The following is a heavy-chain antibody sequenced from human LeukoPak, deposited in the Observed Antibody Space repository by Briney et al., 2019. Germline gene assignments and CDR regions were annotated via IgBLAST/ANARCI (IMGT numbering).Heavy chain of an antibody. V-gene: IGHV4-59*01. CDR2: IYYSGST. CDR1: GGSISSYY. CDR3: ARATYSSSWYPNWFDP. D-gene: IGHD6-13*01. J-gene: IGHJ5*02. Sequence: SETLSLTCTVSGGSISSYYWSWIRQPPGKGLERIGYIYYSGSTNYNPSLKSRVTISVDTSKNQFSLKLSSVTAADTAVYYCARATYSSSWYPNWFDPWGQGTLVTVSS.